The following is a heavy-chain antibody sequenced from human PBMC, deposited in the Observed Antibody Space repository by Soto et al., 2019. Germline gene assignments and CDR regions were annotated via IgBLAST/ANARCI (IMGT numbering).Heavy chain of an antibody. CDR3: ARVDHRGYFAILTDY. Sequence: SETLSLTCTVSGDSLSSGGHYWSWIRQHPGKGLEWIGHIYDSVNTYYSPSLRSRVTISADMSKNQFSLNLRSVTAADTAVYYCARVDHRGYFAILTDYWGQGTLVPVS. CDR1: GDSLSSGGHY. V-gene: IGHV4-31*03. CDR2: IYDSVNT. D-gene: IGHD3-9*01. J-gene: IGHJ4*02.